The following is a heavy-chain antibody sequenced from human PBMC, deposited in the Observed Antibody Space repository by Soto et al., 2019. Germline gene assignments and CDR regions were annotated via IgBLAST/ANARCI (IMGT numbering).Heavy chain of an antibody. J-gene: IGHJ5*02. CDR3: ARVRGYSSNWFDP. D-gene: IGHD5-18*01. V-gene: IGHV1-2*04. CDR1: GYTFTGYY. Sequence: ASVKASCKASGYTFTGYYMHCVRQAPGQGLEWMGWINPNSGGTNYAQKFQGWVTMTRDTSISTAYMELSRLRSDDTAVYYCARVRGYSSNWFDPWGQGTLVTVSS. CDR2: INPNSGGT.